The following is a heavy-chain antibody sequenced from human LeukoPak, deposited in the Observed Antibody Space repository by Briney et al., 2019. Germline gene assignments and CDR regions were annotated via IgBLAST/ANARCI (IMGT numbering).Heavy chain of an antibody. CDR3: ARVDSWELPV. V-gene: IGHV3-21*01. J-gene: IGHJ3*01. CDR1: GFTFSSYS. D-gene: IGHD1-26*01. Sequence: GGSLRLSCAASGFTFSSYSVNWVRQAPGKGLEWVSSISSSSSYIYYADSVKGRFTISRDNAKNSLYLQMNSLRAEDTAVYYCARVDSWELPVWGQGTMVTVSS. CDR2: ISSSSSYI.